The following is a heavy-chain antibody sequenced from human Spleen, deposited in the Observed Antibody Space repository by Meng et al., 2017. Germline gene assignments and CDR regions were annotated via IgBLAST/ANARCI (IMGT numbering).Heavy chain of an antibody. Sequence: GGSLRLSCAASGFTFSNAWMSWIRQAPGKGLEWVASIKGDGSEKSYVDSVRGRFTISRDNAKNSLHLQMNSLRDEDTAFYYCARDGGYWAFDFGGQGTMVTVSS. V-gene: IGHV3-7*01. CDR3: ARDGGYWAFDF. J-gene: IGHJ3*01. CDR1: GFTFSNAW. CDR2: IKGDGSEK. D-gene: IGHD5-12*01.